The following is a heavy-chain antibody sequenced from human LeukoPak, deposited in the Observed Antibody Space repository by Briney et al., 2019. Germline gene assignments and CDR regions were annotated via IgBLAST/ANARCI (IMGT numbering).Heavy chain of an antibody. CDR2: INPNSGGT. CDR3: ARELRRGHSYELSA. V-gene: IGHV1-2*04. D-gene: IGHD5-18*01. J-gene: IGHJ5*02. CDR1: GYTFTVCY. Sequence: GASVKVSCKASGYTFTVCYMHWVRQAPGQGLEWMGWINPNSGGTNYAQKFQGWVTMTRDTSISTAYMELSRLRSDDTAVYYCARELRRGHSYELSAWGQGTLVTVSS.